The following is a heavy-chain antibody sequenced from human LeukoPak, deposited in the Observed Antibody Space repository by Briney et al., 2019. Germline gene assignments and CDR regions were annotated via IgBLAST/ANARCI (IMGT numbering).Heavy chain of an antibody. D-gene: IGHD5-18*01. CDR3: AKGKQQWWTFDALDI. CDR1: GFTFSTYG. V-gene: IGHV3-30*18. CDR2: ISFDGGKK. Sequence: GESLKISCAASGFTFSTYGMHWVRQAPGKGLEWVALISFDGGKKYYADSVKGRFTISRDNSQNTLYLQINSLSPDDTAVYYCAKGKQQWWTFDALDIWGQGTTVTVSS. J-gene: IGHJ3*02.